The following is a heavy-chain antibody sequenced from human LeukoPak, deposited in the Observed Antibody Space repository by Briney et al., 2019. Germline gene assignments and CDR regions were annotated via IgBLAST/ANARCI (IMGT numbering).Heavy chain of an antibody. D-gene: IGHD2-15*01. V-gene: IGHV1-2*02. J-gene: IGHJ6*02. CDR2: INPNSGGT. CDR1: GYTFTGYY. CDR3: AATPGYYYYGMDV. Sequence: ASVKVSCKASGYTFTGYYMHWVRQAPGQGLERMGWINPNSGGTNYAQKFQGRVTMTRDTSISTAYMELSRLRSDDTAVYYCAATPGYYYYGMDVWGQGTTVTVSS.